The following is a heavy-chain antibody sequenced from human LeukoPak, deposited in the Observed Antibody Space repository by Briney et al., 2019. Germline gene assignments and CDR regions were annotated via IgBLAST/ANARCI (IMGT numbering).Heavy chain of an antibody. CDR1: GGSISSSSYY. CDR3: ARQVGSYYGY. D-gene: IGHD1-26*01. J-gene: IGHJ4*02. CDR2: IYYSGST. Sequence: SGTLSLTCTVSGGSISSSSYYWGWIRQPPGKGLEWIGSIYYSGSTYYNPSLKSRVTISVDTSKNQFSLKLSSVTAADTAVYYCARQVGSYYGYWGQGTLVTVSS. V-gene: IGHV4-39*01.